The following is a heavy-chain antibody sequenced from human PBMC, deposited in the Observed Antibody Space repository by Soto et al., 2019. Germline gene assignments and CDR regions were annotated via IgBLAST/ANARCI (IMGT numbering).Heavy chain of an antibody. J-gene: IGHJ5*02. CDR2: IAYDGSNK. CDR3: ARSVHNWFDP. CDR1: GFTFSAYG. Sequence: GGSLRLSCAASGFTFSAYGIHWVRQAPGKGLEWVAVIAYDGSNKFYADSVKGRFTISRDNSKNTLYLQMDSLKTEDTAVYYCARSVHNWFDPWGQGTLVTVSS. D-gene: IGHD3-3*01. V-gene: IGHV3-30*03.